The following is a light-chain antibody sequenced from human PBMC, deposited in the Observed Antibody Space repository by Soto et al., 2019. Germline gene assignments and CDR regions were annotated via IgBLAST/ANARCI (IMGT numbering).Light chain of an antibody. CDR3: QQRNIWPPVT. Sequence: EIVMTQSPAPLSVSPGERATLSCRASQSVSSNLAWYQQKPGQAPRLLIYGASTRATGIPARFSGSGSGTDFTLTISSLEPEDSAVYYCQQRNIWPPVTLGQGTRLEIK. CDR2: GAS. V-gene: IGKV3-15*01. CDR1: QSVSSN. J-gene: IGKJ5*01.